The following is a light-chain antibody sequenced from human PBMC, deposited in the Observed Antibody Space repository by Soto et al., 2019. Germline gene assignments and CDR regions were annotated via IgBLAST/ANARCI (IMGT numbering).Light chain of an antibody. J-gene: IGLJ1*01. CDR3: SSYTSSSTRV. V-gene: IGLV2-14*01. CDR2: DVS. Sequence: QSVLTQPASVSGSPGQSITISCTGTSSDVGGYNYVSLYQQHPGKAPKLMIYDVSNRPSGVSNRFSGSKSGNTASLAISGLQAEDEADYYCSSYTSSSTRVFGTGTKVTV. CDR1: SSDVGGYNY.